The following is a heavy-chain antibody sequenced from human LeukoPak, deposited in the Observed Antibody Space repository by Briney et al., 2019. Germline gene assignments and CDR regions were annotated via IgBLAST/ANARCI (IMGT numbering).Heavy chain of an antibody. Sequence: GGSLRLSCAASGFTFSSYAMSWVRQAPGKGLEWVSGISVSSVSTYSADSVKGRFTISRDNSKNTLYLQMNSLRAEDTAVYYCAKRSSYCSSTSCRGVYYYYMDVWGKGTTVTVSS. D-gene: IGHD2-2*01. V-gene: IGHV3-23*01. CDR3: AKRSSYCSSTSCRGVYYYYMDV. CDR1: GFTFSSYA. CDR2: ISVSSVST. J-gene: IGHJ6*03.